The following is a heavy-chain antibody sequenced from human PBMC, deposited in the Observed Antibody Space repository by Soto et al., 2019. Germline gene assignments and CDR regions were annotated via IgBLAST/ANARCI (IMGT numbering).Heavy chain of an antibody. CDR2: IYYSGST. J-gene: IGHJ2*01. CDR3: ARIRAVAGTWYFDL. D-gene: IGHD6-19*01. V-gene: IGHV4-39*01. CDR1: GGSISSSSYY. Sequence: PSETLSLTCTVSGGSISSSSYYWGWIRQPPGKGLEWIGSIYYSGSTYYNPSLKGRVTISVDTSKNQFSLKLSSVTAADTAVYYCARIRAVAGTWYFDLWGRGTLVTVS.